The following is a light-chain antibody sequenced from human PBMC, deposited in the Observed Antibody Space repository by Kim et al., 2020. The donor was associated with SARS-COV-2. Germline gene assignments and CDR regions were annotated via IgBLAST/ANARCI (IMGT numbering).Light chain of an antibody. CDR1: KRNSSRY. J-gene: IGKJ1*01. CDR2: GAS. Sequence: FPRGKATPRCRASKRNSSRYLAWYQQKPGQAPRLLIYGASSRATGVPDRFSGSGSGTDFTLTISRLEPEDFAVYYCQQHGNSPHTFGQGTKVDIK. V-gene: IGKV3-20*01. CDR3: QQHGNSPHT.